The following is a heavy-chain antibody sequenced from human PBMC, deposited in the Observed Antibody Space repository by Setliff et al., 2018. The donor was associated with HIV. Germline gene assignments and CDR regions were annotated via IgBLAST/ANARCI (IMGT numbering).Heavy chain of an antibody. J-gene: IGHJ3*02. Sequence: KVSCKASGGTFSSYAISWVRQAPGQGLEWMGGIIPIFGTANYAQKFQGRVTITTDESTSTAYMELSSLRSEDTAVYYCARAGSNGYGDVFAFDIWGQGTMVTVSS. V-gene: IGHV1-69*05. CDR3: ARAGSNGYGDVFAFDI. CDR2: IIPIFGTA. CDR1: GGTFSSYA. D-gene: IGHD4-17*01.